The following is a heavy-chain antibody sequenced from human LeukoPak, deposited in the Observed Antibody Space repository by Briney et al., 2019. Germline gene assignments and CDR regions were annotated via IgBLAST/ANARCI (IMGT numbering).Heavy chain of an antibody. D-gene: IGHD3-10*01. V-gene: IGHV1-2*02. CDR2: INPNSGGT. CDR1: GYTFTGYY. Sequence: GASVKVSCKASGYTFTGYYIHGVRRAPGQGLEWMGWINPNSGGTSFAQSFQGRVTMTRDTSISTAFMDLSRLRSDDTAVYYCARKATYASGFFDYWGQGTLVTVSS. J-gene: IGHJ4*02. CDR3: ARKATYASGFFDY.